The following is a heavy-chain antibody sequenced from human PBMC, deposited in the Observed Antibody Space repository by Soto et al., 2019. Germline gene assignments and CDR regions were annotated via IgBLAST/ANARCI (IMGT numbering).Heavy chain of an antibody. V-gene: IGHV4-61*01. CDR1: GGSVSSCSYY. CDR3: ARGGDFWSASFDY. D-gene: IGHD3-3*01. Sequence: SETLSLTCTVSGGSVSSCSYYWSWIRQPPGKGLEWIGYIYYSGSTNYNPSLKSRVTISVDTSKNQFSLKLSSVTAADTAVYYCARGGDFWSASFDYWGQGTLVTVSS. J-gene: IGHJ4*02. CDR2: IYYSGST.